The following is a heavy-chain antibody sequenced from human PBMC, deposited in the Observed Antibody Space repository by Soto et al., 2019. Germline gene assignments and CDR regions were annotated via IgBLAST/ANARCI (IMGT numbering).Heavy chain of an antibody. J-gene: IGHJ4*02. CDR1: GGSISSYY. D-gene: IGHD6-19*01. CDR3: ARGQWLDNF. V-gene: IGHV4-34*01. CDR2: INHSGTT. Sequence: PSETLSLTCTVSGGSISSYYWSWIRQTPGKGLEWLGEINHSGTTNYNPSLKSRVSISIDTSRKQFSLKLNSVTAADTAVYYCARGQWLDNFWGQGTQVTVSS.